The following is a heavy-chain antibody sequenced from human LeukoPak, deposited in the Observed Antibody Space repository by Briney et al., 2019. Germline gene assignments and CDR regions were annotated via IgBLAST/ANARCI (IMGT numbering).Heavy chain of an antibody. V-gene: IGHV1-18*01. CDR3: ARDFIAVAGHDALDI. CDR2: ISAYNGNT. D-gene: IGHD6-19*01. Sequence: GGSLRLSCAASGFTFSSYGMSWVRQAPGQGLECMGWISAYNGNTNYAQKLQGRVTMTTDTSTSTAYMELRSLRSDDTAVYHCARDFIAVAGHDALDIWGQGTMVTVSS. J-gene: IGHJ3*02. CDR1: GFTFSSYG.